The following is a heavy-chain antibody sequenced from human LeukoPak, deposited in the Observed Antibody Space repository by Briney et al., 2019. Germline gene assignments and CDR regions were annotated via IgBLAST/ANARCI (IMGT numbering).Heavy chain of an antibody. Sequence: SETLSLTCAVYGGSFSGYYWSWIRQPPGKGLEWIGEINHSGSTNYNPSLKSRVTISVDTSKNQFSLKLSSVTAADTAVYYCARGHLNSTSCYCDYWGQGTLVTVSS. J-gene: IGHJ4*02. D-gene: IGHD2-2*01. V-gene: IGHV4-34*01. CDR1: GGSFSGYY. CDR2: INHSGST. CDR3: ARGHLNSTSCYCDY.